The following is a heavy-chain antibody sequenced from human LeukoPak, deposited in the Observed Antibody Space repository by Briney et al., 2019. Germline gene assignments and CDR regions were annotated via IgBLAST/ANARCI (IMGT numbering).Heavy chain of an antibody. Sequence: ASVKVSCKASGYTFNSYGISWVRQAPGQGLEWMGWISAYNGNTNYAQKLQGRVTMTTDTSTSTAYMELRSLRSDDTAVYYCARVEDYYDSSGYYFTPDYWGQGALVTVSS. CDR2: ISAYNGNT. D-gene: IGHD3-22*01. J-gene: IGHJ4*02. V-gene: IGHV1-18*01. CDR3: ARVEDYYDSSGYYFTPDY. CDR1: GYTFNSYG.